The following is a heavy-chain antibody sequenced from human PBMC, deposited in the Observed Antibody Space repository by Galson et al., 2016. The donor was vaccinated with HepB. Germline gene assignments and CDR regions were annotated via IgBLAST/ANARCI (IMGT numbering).Heavy chain of an antibody. CDR3: ATYLGGIVRASDY. CDR2: VYYSGST. J-gene: IGHJ4*02. V-gene: IGHV4-39*01. D-gene: IGHD1-26*01. Sequence: ETLSLTCTVSGGSISSSHYYCGWIRQPPGKGLEWIGNVYYSGSTYYNPSLKSRVTISVDTSKNQFSLKLTSVTAADTAVYYCATYLGGIVRASDYWGQGNLVTVSS. CDR1: GGSISSSHYY.